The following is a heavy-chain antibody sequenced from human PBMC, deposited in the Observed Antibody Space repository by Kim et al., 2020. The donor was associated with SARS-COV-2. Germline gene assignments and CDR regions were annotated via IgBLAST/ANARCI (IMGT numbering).Heavy chain of an antibody. D-gene: IGHD3-3*01. J-gene: IGHJ3*02. CDR1: GASIDSTNYY. CDR3: ARPPRGISRRTFDI. CDR2: ISYSGTT. Sequence: SETLSLTCTVSGASIDSTNYYWGWIRQSPGKGLEWIGSISYSGTTYYNPSFESRVTISVHTSNNQFSLKLTSVTAADTAVYYCARPPRGISRRTFDIWGQGTMVTVSS. V-gene: IGHV4-39*01.